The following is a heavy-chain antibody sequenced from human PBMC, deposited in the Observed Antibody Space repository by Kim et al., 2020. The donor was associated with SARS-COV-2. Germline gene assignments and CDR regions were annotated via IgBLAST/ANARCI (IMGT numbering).Heavy chain of an antibody. CDR2: ISYDGSNK. J-gene: IGHJ4*02. CDR3: EKAASYYYDSSGVDY. CDR1: GFTFSSSG. Sequence: GGSLRLSCAASGFTFSSSGMHWVRQAPGKGLEWVAVISYDGSNKYYADSVKGRFTISRDNSKNTLYLQMHSLRAEDTAVYYCEKAASYYYDSSGVDYWGQGTLVTVSS. D-gene: IGHD3-22*01. V-gene: IGHV3-30*18.